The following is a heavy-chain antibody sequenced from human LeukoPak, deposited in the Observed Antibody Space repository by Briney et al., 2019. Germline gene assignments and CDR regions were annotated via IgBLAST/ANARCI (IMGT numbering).Heavy chain of an antibody. D-gene: IGHD1-14*01. V-gene: IGHV3-23*01. CDR2: ISGSGVYT. CDR1: GFTFSTYS. Sequence: GGSLRLSCAVSGFTFSTYSMTWVRQAPGKGLEWVSAISGSGVYTYYVDSVKGRFTISRDNSMNTVYLQMNSLRAEDTAVYYCAKDPDPYYFDSWGQGSLVTVSS. CDR3: AKDPDPYYFDS. J-gene: IGHJ4*02.